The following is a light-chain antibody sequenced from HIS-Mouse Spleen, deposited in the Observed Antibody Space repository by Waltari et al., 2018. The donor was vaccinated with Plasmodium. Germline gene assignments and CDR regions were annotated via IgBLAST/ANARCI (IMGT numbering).Light chain of an antibody. Sequence: EIVMMQSPATLSVSPGERATFSCRASQSVSSNLAWYQQKPGQAPRLLIYGASTRATGIPARFSGSGSGTEFTLTISSMQSEDFAVYYCQQYNNWPPYTFGQGTKLEIK. CDR3: QQYNNWPPYT. V-gene: IGKV3-15*01. CDR2: GAS. J-gene: IGKJ2*01. CDR1: QSVSSN.